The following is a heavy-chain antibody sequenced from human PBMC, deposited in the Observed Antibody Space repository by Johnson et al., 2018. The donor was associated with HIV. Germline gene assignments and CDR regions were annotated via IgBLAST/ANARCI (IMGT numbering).Heavy chain of an antibody. J-gene: IGHJ3*02. D-gene: IGHD1-26*01. Sequence: QVQLVESGGGVVQPGRSLRLSCAASGFTFSNAWMSWVRQAPGKGLEWVAVISYDGSNKYYADSVKGRFTISRDNSKNTLYLQMNSRRAEDTAVYYCAREGGDAFDIWGQGTMVTVSS. CDR2: ISYDGSNK. CDR1: GFTFSNAW. CDR3: AREGGDAFDI. V-gene: IGHV3-30*14.